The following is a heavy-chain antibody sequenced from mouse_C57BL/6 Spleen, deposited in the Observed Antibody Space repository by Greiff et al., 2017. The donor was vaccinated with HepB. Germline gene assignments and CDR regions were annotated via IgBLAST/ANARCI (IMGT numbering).Heavy chain of an antibody. CDR2: IYPGSGST. CDR1: GYTFTSYW. D-gene: IGHD1-1*01. V-gene: IGHV1-55*01. CDR3: AREVTYYYGAHWYFDV. J-gene: IGHJ1*03. Sequence: QVQLQQPGAELVKPGASVKMSCKASGYTFTSYWITWVKQRPGQGLEWIGDIYPGSGSTNYNEKFKSKATLTVDTSSSTAYMQLSSLTSEDSAVYYCAREVTYYYGAHWYFDVWGTGTTVTVSS.